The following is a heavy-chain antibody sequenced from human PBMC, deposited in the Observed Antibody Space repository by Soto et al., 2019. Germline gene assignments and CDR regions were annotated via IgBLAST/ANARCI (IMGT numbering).Heavy chain of an antibody. Sequence: QVQLVESGGGLVKPGGSLRLSCVASGFTFNDYYMSWIRQAPGKGLEWVSYISSSSGYTNYADSVKGRFTISRDNARNSLYQQMNSLRAEDTAVYYCVRGGTTVTDFWGQGTLVTVSS. CDR2: ISSSSGYT. V-gene: IGHV3-11*06. CDR1: GFTFNDYY. D-gene: IGHD4-17*01. J-gene: IGHJ4*02. CDR3: VRGGTTVTDF.